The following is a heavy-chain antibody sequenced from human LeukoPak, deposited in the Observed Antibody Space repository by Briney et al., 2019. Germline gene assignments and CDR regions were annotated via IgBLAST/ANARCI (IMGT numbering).Heavy chain of an antibody. V-gene: IGHV4-59*01. Sequence: SETLSLTCTVSGGSISSYYWSWIRQPPGKGLEWIGYIYDSGSTNYNPSLKSRVTISVDTSKNQFSLKLSSVTAADTAVYYCACLTTADTFDIWGQGTMVTVSS. J-gene: IGHJ3*02. CDR3: ACLTTADTFDI. CDR1: GGSISSYY. CDR2: IYDSGST. D-gene: IGHD3-22*01.